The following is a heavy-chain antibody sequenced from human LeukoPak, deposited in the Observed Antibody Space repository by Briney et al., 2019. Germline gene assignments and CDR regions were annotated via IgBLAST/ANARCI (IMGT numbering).Heavy chain of an antibody. D-gene: IGHD6-19*01. CDR3: ARDFYGSGWYFGYYYYMDV. Sequence: ASVKVSCKASGYTFTSYYMHWVRQAPGQGLEWMGWINPNSGGTNYAQKFQGRVTMTRDTSISTAYMELSRLRSDDTAVYYCARDFYGSGWYFGYYYYMDVWGKGTTVTVSS. J-gene: IGHJ6*03. CDR1: GYTFTSYY. V-gene: IGHV1-2*02. CDR2: INPNSGGT.